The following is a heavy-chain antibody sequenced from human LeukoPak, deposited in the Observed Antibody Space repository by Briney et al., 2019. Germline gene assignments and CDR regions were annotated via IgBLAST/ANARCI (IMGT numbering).Heavy chain of an antibody. D-gene: IGHD3-10*01. J-gene: IGHJ4*02. CDR3: ARGLDYYAYYFDY. CDR1: GGSISSSYY. CDR2: IYYSGST. V-gene: IGHV4-59*01. Sequence: SETLSLTCTVSGGSISSSYYWNWIRQPPGKGLEWIGYIYYSGSTNYNPSLKSRVTISVDMSKNQFSLKLSSVTAADTAVYYCARGLDYYAYYFDYWGQGTLVTVSS.